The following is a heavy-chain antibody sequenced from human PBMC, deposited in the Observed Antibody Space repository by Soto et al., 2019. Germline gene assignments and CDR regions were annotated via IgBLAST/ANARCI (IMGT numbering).Heavy chain of an antibody. V-gene: IGHV2-70*13. D-gene: IGHD1-20*01. Sequence: SGPTPVNPAETLTLTCTFSGFSLTSPGMCVSWIRQPPGKALEWLALIERDDDDKYYSTSLKTRLTISKDTRKNQVVLTMANMDPADTGTYYCARSIRGPRRFNGLDVWRQGT. CDR3: ARSIRGPRRFNGLDV. J-gene: IGHJ6*02. CDR1: GFSLTSPGMC. CDR2: IERDDDDK.